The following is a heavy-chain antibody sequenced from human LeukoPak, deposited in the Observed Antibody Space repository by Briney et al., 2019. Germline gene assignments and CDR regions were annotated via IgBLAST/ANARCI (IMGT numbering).Heavy chain of an antibody. CDR1: GFTFSSYW. D-gene: IGHD1-26*01. CDR2: IKSKTDGGTT. J-gene: IGHJ6*02. CDR3: TTDRSKVGATGYYYSGMDV. Sequence: GGSLRLSCAASGFTFSSYWMSWVRQAPGKGLEWVGRIKSKTDGGTTDYAAPVKGRFTISRDDSKNTLYLQMNSLKTEDTAVYYCTTDRSKVGATGYYYSGMDVRGQGTTVTVSS. V-gene: IGHV3-15*01.